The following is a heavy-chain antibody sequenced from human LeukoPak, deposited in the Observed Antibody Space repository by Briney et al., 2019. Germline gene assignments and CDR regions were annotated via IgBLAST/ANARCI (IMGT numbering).Heavy chain of an antibody. CDR3: ARGLYWNFDAFDI. CDR1: GGSFSGYY. D-gene: IGHD1-7*01. V-gene: IGHV4-34*01. CDR2: INHSGST. J-gene: IGHJ3*02. Sequence: SETLSLTCAVYGGSFSGYYWSWIRQPPGKGLEWIGEINHSGSTNYNPSLKSRVTISVDTSKNQFSLKLSSVTAADTAVYYCARGLYWNFDAFDIWGQGTMVTVPS.